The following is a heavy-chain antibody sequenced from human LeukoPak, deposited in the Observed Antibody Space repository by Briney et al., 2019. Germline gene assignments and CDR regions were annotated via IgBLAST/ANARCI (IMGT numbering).Heavy chain of an antibody. CDR2: ISGSGVTT. Sequence: PGGSLRLSCAASGFTFNNYAMSWVRQAPGMRLEWVSTISGSGVTTYYADSVRGRFTISRDNSKTTLYLQLDSLRPEDMAIYYCAKSPGQIQLDYFDYWGQGTLVTVSS. CDR3: AKSPGQIQLDYFDY. D-gene: IGHD1-1*01. V-gene: IGHV3-23*01. CDR1: GFTFNNYA. J-gene: IGHJ4*02.